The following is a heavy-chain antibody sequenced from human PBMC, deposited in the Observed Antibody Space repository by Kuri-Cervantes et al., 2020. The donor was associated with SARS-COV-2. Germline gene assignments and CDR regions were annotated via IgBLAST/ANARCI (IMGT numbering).Heavy chain of an antibody. V-gene: IGHV3-21*01. D-gene: IGHD4-11*01. Sequence: GESLKISCAASGFTFSSYSMNWVRQAPGKGLEWVSSISSSSSYIYYADSVKGRFTISRDNAKNSLYLQMNSLRAEDTAVYYCARGGLRYSNTILTWFDTWGQGTLVTVSS. CDR1: GFTFSSYS. CDR3: ARGGLRYSNTILTWFDT. CDR2: ISSSSSYI. J-gene: IGHJ5*02.